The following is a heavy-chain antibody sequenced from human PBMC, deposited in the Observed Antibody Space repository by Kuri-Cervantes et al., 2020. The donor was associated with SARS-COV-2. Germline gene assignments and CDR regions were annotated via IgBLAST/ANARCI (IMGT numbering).Heavy chain of an antibody. J-gene: IGHJ3*02. CDR2: IYYSGST. D-gene: IGHD1-26*01. Sequence: GSLRLSCTVSGGSISSSSYYWGWIRQPPGKGLEWIGSIYYSGSTYYNPSLKSRVTISVDTSKNQFSLKLSSVTAADTAVYYCAKPSGNYHDAFDIWGQGPMVTVSS. CDR1: GGSISSSSYY. V-gene: IGHV4-39*01. CDR3: AKPSGNYHDAFDI.